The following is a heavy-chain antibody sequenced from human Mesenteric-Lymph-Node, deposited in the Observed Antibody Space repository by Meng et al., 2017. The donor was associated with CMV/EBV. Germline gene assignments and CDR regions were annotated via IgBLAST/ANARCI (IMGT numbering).Heavy chain of an antibody. Sequence: GESLKISCAASGFTFSDYYMSWIRQAPGKGLEWVSYISSSGSTIYYADSVKGRFTISRDNAKNSLYLQMNSLRAEDTAVYYCAKERGYGMDVWGQGTTVTVSS. J-gene: IGHJ6*02. CDR2: ISSSGSTI. CDR3: AKERGYGMDV. CDR1: GFTFSDYY. V-gene: IGHV3-11*01.